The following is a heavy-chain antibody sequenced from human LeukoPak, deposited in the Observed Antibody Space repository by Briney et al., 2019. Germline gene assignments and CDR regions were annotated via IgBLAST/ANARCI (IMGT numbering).Heavy chain of an antibody. V-gene: IGHV3-7*01. D-gene: IGHD1-26*01. CDR2: IKQDGSEK. CDR1: GFSFRDYW. CDR3: ARDESGSPDY. J-gene: IGHJ4*02. Sequence: GGSLRLSCEASGFSFRDYWMSWVRQAPGKGLEWVANIKQDGSEKYYVDSVKGRFTISRDNAKNSLYLQMNSLRAEDTAVYYCARDESGSPDYWGQGTLVTVSS.